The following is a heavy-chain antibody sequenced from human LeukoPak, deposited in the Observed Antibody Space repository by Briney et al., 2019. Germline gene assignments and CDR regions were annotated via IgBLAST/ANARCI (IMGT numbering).Heavy chain of an antibody. CDR3: AKEGGESRCLFWGANY. CDR1: GFTFSSYA. Sequence: GGSLRLSCAASGFTFSSYAMSWARQAPGKGLEWVSAISGSGGSTYYADSVKGRFTISRDNSKNTLYLQMNSLRAEDTAVYYWAKEGGESRCLFWGANYWGQGTLVTVSS. CDR2: ISGSGGST. J-gene: IGHJ4*02. V-gene: IGHV3-23*01. D-gene: IGHD3-16*01.